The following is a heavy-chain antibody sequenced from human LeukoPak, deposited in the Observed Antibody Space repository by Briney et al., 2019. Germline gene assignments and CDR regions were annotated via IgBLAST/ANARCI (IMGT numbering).Heavy chain of an antibody. CDR2: INHSGST. D-gene: IGHD4-23*01. V-gene: IGHV4-39*07. CDR3: ARGPGYGGNSEGYFDY. J-gene: IGHJ4*02. CDR1: GGSISSSSYY. Sequence: SETLSLTCTVSGGSISSSSYYWGWIRQPPGKGLEWIGEINHSGSTNYNPSLKSRVTISVDTSKNQFSLKLSSVTAADTAVYYCARGPGYGGNSEGYFDYWGQGTLVTVSS.